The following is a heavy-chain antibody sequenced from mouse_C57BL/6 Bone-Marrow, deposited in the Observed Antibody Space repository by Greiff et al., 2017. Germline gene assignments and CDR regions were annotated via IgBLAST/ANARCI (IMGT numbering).Heavy chain of an antibody. J-gene: IGHJ1*03. CDR2: INPSNGGT. Sequence: QVQLQQPGTELVKPGASVKLSCKASGYTFTSYWMHWVKQRPGQGLEWIGNINPSNGGTNYNEKFKSKATLTVDKSSSTAYMQLSSLTSEDGAVYYCARLDYYGSSYDWYFDVWGTGTMVTVSS. V-gene: IGHV1-53*01. CDR3: ARLDYYGSSYDWYFDV. D-gene: IGHD1-1*01. CDR1: GYTFTSYW.